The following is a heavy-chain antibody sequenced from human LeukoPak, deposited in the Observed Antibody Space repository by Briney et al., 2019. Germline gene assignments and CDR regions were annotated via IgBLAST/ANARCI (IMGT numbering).Heavy chain of an antibody. Sequence: ASVKVSCKASGYTFTSYDINWVRQAPGQGLEWMGIINPSGGSTSYAQKFQGRVTMTRDMSTSTVYMELSSLRSEDTAVYYCVRDAYSSGWPYYYYYMDVWGKGTTVTVSS. CDR1: GYTFTSYD. D-gene: IGHD6-19*01. V-gene: IGHV1-46*01. CDR3: VRDAYSSGWPYYYYYMDV. CDR2: INPSGGST. J-gene: IGHJ6*03.